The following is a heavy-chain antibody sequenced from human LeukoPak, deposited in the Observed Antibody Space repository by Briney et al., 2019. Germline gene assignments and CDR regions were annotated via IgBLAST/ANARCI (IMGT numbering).Heavy chain of an antibody. J-gene: IGHJ3*02. CDR3: ARDTSPVGLADAFDI. CDR1: GFTFSSYS. CDR2: ISSSSSYI. Sequence: GGSLRLSCAASGFTFSSYSMNWVRQAPGKGLEWVSSISSSSSYIYYADSVKGRFTISRDNAKNSLYLQMNSLRAEDTAVYYCARDTSPVGLADAFDIXGQGTMVTV. V-gene: IGHV3-21*01. D-gene: IGHD3-16*01.